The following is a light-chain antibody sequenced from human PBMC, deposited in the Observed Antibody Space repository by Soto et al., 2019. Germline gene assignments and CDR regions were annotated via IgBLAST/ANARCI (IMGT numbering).Light chain of an antibody. V-gene: IGKV3-11*01. CDR2: DAS. J-gene: IGKJ1*01. CDR1: QSVSSY. Sequence: EIVLTQPPATLSLSPGERATLSCRASQSVSSYLAWYQQKPGQAPRLLIYDASNRATGIPARFSGSGSGTDFTLTISSLEPEDFAVYYCQQRSNWRGTFGQGTKVEIK. CDR3: QQRSNWRGT.